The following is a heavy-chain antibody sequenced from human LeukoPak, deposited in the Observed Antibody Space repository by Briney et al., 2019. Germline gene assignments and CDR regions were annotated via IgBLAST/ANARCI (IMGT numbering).Heavy chain of an antibody. J-gene: IGHJ4*02. CDR3: ARDPKFFDY. Sequence: GGSLRLSCAASGFTFSSYAMSWVRQAPGKGLEWVSVISGSGGTTHYADSVKGRFTISRDNSKTTLYLQMNSLRAEDTAVYYCARDPKFFDYWGQGTQVTVSS. CDR2: ISGSGGTT. V-gene: IGHV3-23*01. CDR1: GFTFSSYA.